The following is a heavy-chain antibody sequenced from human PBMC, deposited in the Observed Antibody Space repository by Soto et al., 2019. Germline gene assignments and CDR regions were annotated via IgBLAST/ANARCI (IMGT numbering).Heavy chain of an antibody. Sequence: VQLQESGPGLVKPSQTLSLTCTVSGVSISSGGYYWTWIRQHPGKGLEWIGNIYNSGTTYYYPYLKSRVTISVDTSKNQCSLKLSSVTAADTAVYYCARDQGGYCSGGSCYSEGWFDPWGQGTLVTVSS. J-gene: IGHJ5*02. D-gene: IGHD2-15*01. CDR1: GVSISSGGYY. V-gene: IGHV4-31*03. CDR3: ARDQGGYCSGGSCYSEGWFDP. CDR2: IYNSGTT.